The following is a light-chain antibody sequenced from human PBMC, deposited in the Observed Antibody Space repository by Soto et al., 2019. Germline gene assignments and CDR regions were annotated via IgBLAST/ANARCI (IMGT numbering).Light chain of an antibody. CDR1: QDINNA. Sequence: AIQLTQSPSSLSASVGDRVTITCRASQDINNALAWYQQKPGMAPSLLIFDASTLESGVPSRFSGSGSGTDFTLTISSLQREDFATYYCQQFNNDLFTFGPGTKVDVK. CDR2: DAS. CDR3: QQFNNDLFT. J-gene: IGKJ3*01. V-gene: IGKV1D-13*01.